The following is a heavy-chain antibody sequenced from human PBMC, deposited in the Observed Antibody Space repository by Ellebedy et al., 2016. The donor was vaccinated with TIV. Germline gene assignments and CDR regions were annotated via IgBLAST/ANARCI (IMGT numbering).Heavy chain of an antibody. CDR3: ATDSPGWPLRPFDF. CDR2: IKQDGSEK. Sequence: PGGSLRLSCAASESTFRSYWMSWVRQAPGKGLEWVANIKQDGSEKHYVDSVKGRFTISRDNAKNSLYLQMNSLRAEDTAVYYCATDSPGWPLRPFDFWGQGTLVTVSS. J-gene: IGHJ4*02. D-gene: IGHD4-23*01. CDR1: ESTFRSYW. V-gene: IGHV3-7*01.